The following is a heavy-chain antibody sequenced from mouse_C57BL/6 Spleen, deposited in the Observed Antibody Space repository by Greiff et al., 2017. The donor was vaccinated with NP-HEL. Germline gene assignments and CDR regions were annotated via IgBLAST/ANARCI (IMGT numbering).Heavy chain of an antibody. CDR2: INPNNGGT. V-gene: IGHV1-18*01. Sequence: EVKLMESGPELVKPGASVKIPCKASGYTFTDYNMDWVKQSHGKSLEWIGDINPNNGGTIYNQKFKGKATLTVDKSSSTAYMELRSLTSEDTAVYYCARSPGSSPWYFDVWGTGTTVTVSS. D-gene: IGHD1-1*01. CDR3: ARSPGSSPWYFDV. CDR1: GYTFTDYN. J-gene: IGHJ1*03.